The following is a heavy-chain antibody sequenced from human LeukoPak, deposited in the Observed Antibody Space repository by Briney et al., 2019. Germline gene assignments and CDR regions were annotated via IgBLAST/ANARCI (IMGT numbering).Heavy chain of an antibody. CDR3: ARDNVGASPFDY. V-gene: IGHV3-7*05. J-gene: IGHJ4*02. CDR2: INLDGSET. Sequence: PGGSLRLSCSASGFIFSNHWMSWVRQAPGKGLEWVANINLDGSETHYVDSVRGRFTISRDNAKKLLFLQLSRLRAEDTAVYYCARDNVGASPFDYWGQGPLATVSS. D-gene: IGHD1-26*01. CDR1: GFIFSNHW.